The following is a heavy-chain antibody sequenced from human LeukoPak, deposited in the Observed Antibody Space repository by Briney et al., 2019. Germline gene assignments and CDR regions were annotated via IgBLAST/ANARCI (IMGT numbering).Heavy chain of an antibody. CDR1: GFTFGSYA. J-gene: IGHJ4*02. V-gene: IGHV3-23*01. CDR2: ISGSGGST. Sequence: GGSLRLSCAASGFTFGSYAMSWVRQAPGKGLEWVSAISGSGGSTYYADSVKGRFTISRDNSKNTLYLQMNSLRAEDTAVYYCAKLDRSAGHVGYWGQGTLVTVSS. D-gene: IGHD6-13*01. CDR3: AKLDRSAGHVGY.